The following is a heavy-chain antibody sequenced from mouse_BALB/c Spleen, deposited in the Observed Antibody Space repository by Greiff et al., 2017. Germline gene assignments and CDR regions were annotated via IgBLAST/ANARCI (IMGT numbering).Heavy chain of an antibody. D-gene: IGHD2-4*01. Sequence: EVQLQQSGPDLVKPSQSLSLTCTVTGYSITSGYSWHWIRQFPGNKLEWMGYIHYSGSTNYNPSLKSRISITRDTSKNQFFLQLNSVTTEDTATYYCAQIYYDYDWFAYWGQGTLVTVSA. CDR2: IHYSGST. J-gene: IGHJ3*01. CDR1: GYSITSGYS. CDR3: AQIYYDYDWFAY. V-gene: IGHV3-1*02.